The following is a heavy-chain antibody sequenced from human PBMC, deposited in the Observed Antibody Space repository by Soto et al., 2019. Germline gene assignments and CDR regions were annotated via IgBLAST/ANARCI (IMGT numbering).Heavy chain of an antibody. V-gene: IGHV1-18*01. CDR2: ISAYNGNT. J-gene: IGHJ5*02. D-gene: IGHD6-13*01. CDR1: GYTFTSYG. Sequence: ASVKVSCKASGYTFTSYGISWVRQAPGQGLEWMGWISAYNGNTNYAQKLQGRVTMTTDTSTSTAYMELRSLRSDDTAVYYCARDQSSSWRLENRFDPWGQGTLVTVSS. CDR3: ARDQSSSWRLENRFDP.